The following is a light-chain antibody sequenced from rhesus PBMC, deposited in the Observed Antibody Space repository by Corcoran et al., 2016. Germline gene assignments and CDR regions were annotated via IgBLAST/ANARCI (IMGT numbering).Light chain of an antibody. Sequence: QAALTQSPSVSGSPGQSVTISCTGTSSDIGNYNRVSWYQQHPGKGPKLMIYEVSKRPSGVSDRFSGSKSGNTASLTISGLQAEDEAEYYCSSYASSSAFVFGAGTRLTVL. CDR1: SSDIGNYNR. J-gene: IGLJ1*01. V-gene: IGLV2-13*02. CDR2: EVS. CDR3: SSYASSSAFV.